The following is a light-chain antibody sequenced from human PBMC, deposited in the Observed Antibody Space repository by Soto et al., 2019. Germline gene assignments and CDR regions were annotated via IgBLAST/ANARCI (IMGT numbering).Light chain of an antibody. J-gene: IGLJ1*01. CDR3: SSYAGSSNLGV. V-gene: IGLV2-8*01. CDR1: SSDVGGYNY. CDR2: EVS. Sequence: QSVLTQPPSASGSPGQSVTISCTGTSSDVGGYNYVSWYQQHPGKAPKLMIYEVSKRPSGVPDRFSGSKSGNTASLTVSGLQAEDEADYYCSSYAGSSNLGVFXTGTKVTVL.